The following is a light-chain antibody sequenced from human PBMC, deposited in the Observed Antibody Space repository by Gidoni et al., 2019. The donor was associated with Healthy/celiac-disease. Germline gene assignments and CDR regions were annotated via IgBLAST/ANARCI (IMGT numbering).Light chain of an antibody. CDR3: QRYGSSLRPT. Sequence: EIVLTQSPGTLSLSPGERATLSCRASQSVSSSYLAWYQQKPGQAPRLLIYGASSRATGIPDRFSGSGSGTDFTLTISRLEPENFAVYYCQRYGSSLRPTFXGXTKVEIK. CDR1: QSVSSSY. J-gene: IGKJ4*01. V-gene: IGKV3-20*01. CDR2: GAS.